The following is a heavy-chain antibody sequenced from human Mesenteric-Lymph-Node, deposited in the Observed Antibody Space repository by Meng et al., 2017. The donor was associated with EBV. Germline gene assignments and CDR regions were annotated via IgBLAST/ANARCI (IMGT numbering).Heavy chain of an antibody. D-gene: IGHD2-15*01. CDR3: ARDCSGGTSCLDY. V-gene: IGHV4-34*01. CDR1: GGSLSGYY. CDR2: INHSAST. Sequence: QGQLQRWGAGRLRPSETLYLTCAVYGGSLSGYYWTWIRQPPGTGLEWIGEINHSASTNYNPSLESRVTISADTSKNQISLKLSSVTAADTAVYYCARDCSGGTSCLDYWGQGTLVTVSS. J-gene: IGHJ4*02.